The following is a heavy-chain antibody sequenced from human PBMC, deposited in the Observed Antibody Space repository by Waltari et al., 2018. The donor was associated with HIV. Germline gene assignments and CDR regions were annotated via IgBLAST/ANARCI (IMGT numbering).Heavy chain of an antibody. CDR3: ASSVVILGSYAFDI. Sequence: EVQLVESGGGLVQPGGSLSLSCAASGFTFSRYVMIWVRQATGKGLEWVSAIGTAGDTYYPGSVKGRFTISRENAKNSLYLQMNSLRAEDTAVYYCASSVVILGSYAFDIWGQGTMVTVSS. CDR1: GFTFSRYV. CDR2: IGTAGDT. J-gene: IGHJ3*02. V-gene: IGHV3-13*01. D-gene: IGHD3-22*01.